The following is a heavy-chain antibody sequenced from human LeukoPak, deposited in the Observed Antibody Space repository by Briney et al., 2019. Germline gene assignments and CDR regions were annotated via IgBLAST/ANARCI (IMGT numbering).Heavy chain of an antibody. CDR3: ARNAPVDYDFWSGFRANWFDP. Sequence: SETLSLTCTVSGGSISSYYWSWIRQPPGKGLEWIGYIYYSGSTNYNPSLESRVTISVDTSKNQFSLKLSSVTAADTAVYYCARNAPVDYDFWSGFRANWFDPWGQGTLATVSS. CDR2: IYYSGST. CDR1: GGSISSYY. D-gene: IGHD3-3*01. J-gene: IGHJ5*02. V-gene: IGHV4-59*01.